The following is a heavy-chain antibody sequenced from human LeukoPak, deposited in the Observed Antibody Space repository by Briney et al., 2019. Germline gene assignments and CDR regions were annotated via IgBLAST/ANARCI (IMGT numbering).Heavy chain of an antibody. J-gene: IGHJ4*02. CDR2: IIPILGIA. Sequence: SVKVSCKASGGTFSSYTISWVRQAPGQGLEWMGRIIPILGIANYAQKFQGRVTTTADKSTSTAYMELSSLRSEDTAVYYCARAMGMGVVPAAILLDYWGQGTLVTVSS. D-gene: IGHD2-2*02. CDR3: ARAMGMGVVPAAILLDY. V-gene: IGHV1-69*02. CDR1: GGTFSSYT.